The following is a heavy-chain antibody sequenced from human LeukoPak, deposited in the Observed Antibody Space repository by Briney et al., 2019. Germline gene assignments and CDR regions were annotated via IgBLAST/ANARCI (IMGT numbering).Heavy chain of an antibody. V-gene: IGHV1-18*01. CDR3: ARIWFGPYYFDY. D-gene: IGHD3-10*01. Sequence: ASVKVSCKASGDTFTSYGISWVRQAPGQGLEWMGWSSAYNGNTNYAQKLQGRVTMTTDTSTSTAYMELRSLRSDDTAVYYCARIWFGPYYFDYWGQGTLVTVSS. J-gene: IGHJ4*02. CDR1: GDTFTSYG. CDR2: SSAYNGNT.